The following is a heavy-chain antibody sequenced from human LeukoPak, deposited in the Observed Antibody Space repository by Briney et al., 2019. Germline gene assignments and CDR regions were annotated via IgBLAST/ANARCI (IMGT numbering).Heavy chain of an antibody. CDR1: GYSFTDYY. V-gene: IGHV1-2*02. D-gene: IGHD3-3*01. CDR3: ARADFVDAGPYLIGP. Sequence: ASVKVSCKTSGYSFTDYYIHWVRQAPGQGLEWMGWINPKSGRTSSARKFQDRVTMTRDPSISTVYMDMAWLTSDDTAIYFCARADFVDAGPYLIGPWGQGTLVTDSS. J-gene: IGHJ5*02. CDR2: INPKSGRT.